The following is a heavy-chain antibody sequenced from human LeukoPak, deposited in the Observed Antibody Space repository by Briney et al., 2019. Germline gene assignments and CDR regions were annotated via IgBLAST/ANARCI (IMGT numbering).Heavy chain of an antibody. Sequence: GGSLRLSCAAPGFTFSSYGMHWVRQAPGKGLEGVAFIRYDGSNKYYADSVKGRFTISRDNSKNTLYLQMNSLRAEDTAVYYCAKAKTLRRSYLDDYWGQGTLVTVSS. D-gene: IGHD1-26*01. CDR2: IRYDGSNK. J-gene: IGHJ4*02. CDR3: AKAKTLRRSYLDDY. V-gene: IGHV3-30*02. CDR1: GFTFSSYG.